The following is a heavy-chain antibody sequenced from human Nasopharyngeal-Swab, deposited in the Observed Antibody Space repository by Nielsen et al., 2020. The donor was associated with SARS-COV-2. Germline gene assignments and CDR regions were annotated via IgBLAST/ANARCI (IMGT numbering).Heavy chain of an antibody. V-gene: IGHV4-34*01. CDR1: GGSFSVYY. CDR3: ARQQWLVYFDY. CDR2: INHSGST. Sequence: SETLSLTCAVYGGSFSVYYWSWIRQPPGKGLEWIGEINHSGSTNYNPSLKSRVTISVNTSKSQFSLKLSSVTAADTAVYYCARQQWLVYFDYWGQGTLVTVSS. D-gene: IGHD6-19*01. J-gene: IGHJ4*02.